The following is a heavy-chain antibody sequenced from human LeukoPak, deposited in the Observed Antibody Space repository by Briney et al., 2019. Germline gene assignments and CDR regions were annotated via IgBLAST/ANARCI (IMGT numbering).Heavy chain of an antibody. CDR3: ARAPGIEKQLVNIDAFDI. Sequence: SETLSLTCTVSGGSISSGGYYWSWIRQHPGKGLEWMGYIYYSGSTYYNPSLKSRVTISLDTSKNQFSLKLSSVTAADTAVYYCARAPGIEKQLVNIDAFDIWGQGTMVTVSS. J-gene: IGHJ3*02. CDR2: IYYSGST. D-gene: IGHD6-13*01. CDR1: GGSISSGGYY. V-gene: IGHV4-31*03.